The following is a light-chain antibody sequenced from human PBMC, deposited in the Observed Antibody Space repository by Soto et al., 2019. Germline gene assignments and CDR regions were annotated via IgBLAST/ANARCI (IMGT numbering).Light chain of an antibody. CDR2: DAS. CDR3: QQRQYWPPIT. Sequence: EVVLTQSPDTLSLPPGERATLSCRASQSISSYLAWYQQKPGQAPRLLIYDASNRATGIPARFTGSGSGTDFNLTISTLEPEDFAVYYCQQRQYWPPITFGQGTRLEI. CDR1: QSISSY. V-gene: IGKV3-11*01. J-gene: IGKJ5*01.